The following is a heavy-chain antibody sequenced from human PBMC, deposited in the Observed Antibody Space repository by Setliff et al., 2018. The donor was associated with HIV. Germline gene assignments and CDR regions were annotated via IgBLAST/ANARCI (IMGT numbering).Heavy chain of an antibody. CDR2: IYYSGNT. Sequence: SETLSLTCTVSGGSISTYYWGWIRQPPGKGLEWIGSIYYSGNTYYNPSLKSRVTISEDTSRNQFSLRLNSVTAADTAVYYCARQGNIVVVTSFDYWGQGTLVTVSS. J-gene: IGHJ4*02. V-gene: IGHV4-39*07. D-gene: IGHD2-21*02. CDR3: ARQGNIVVVTSFDY. CDR1: GGSISTYY.